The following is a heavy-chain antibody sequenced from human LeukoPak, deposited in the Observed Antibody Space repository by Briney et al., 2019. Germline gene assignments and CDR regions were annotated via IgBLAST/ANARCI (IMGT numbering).Heavy chain of an antibody. CDR3: ATEGGRYSYGYGTFDP. D-gene: IGHD5-18*01. Sequence: ASVKVSRKVSGYTLTELSMHWVRQAPGKGPEWMGGFDPEDGETIYAQKFQGRVTMTEDTSTDTAYMELSSLRSEDTAVYYCATEGGRYSYGYGTFDPWGQGTLVTVSS. CDR1: GYTLTELS. CDR2: FDPEDGET. J-gene: IGHJ5*02. V-gene: IGHV1-24*01.